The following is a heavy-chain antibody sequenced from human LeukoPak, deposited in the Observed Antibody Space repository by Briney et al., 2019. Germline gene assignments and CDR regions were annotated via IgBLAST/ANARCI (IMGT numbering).Heavy chain of an antibody. D-gene: IGHD3-10*01. CDR1: GYSFTSYW. Sequence: GESLKISCKGSGYSFTSYWIGWVRQMPGKGLEWLGMIYPGHSDTRYSPSFQGQVTLSADKSISTAYLQWSSLKASDTAKYYCARVLRGVQYFYGLDVWGQGTTVTVSS. CDR3: ARVLRGVQYFYGLDV. J-gene: IGHJ6*02. V-gene: IGHV5-51*01. CDR2: IYPGHSDT.